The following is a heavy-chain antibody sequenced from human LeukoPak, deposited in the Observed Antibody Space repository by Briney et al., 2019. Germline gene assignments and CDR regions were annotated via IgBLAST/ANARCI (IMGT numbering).Heavy chain of an antibody. CDR1: GYTFTSYG. CDR3: ARCPSGDFWSGYSYYYYMDV. D-gene: IGHD3-3*01. Sequence: ASVKVSCKASGYTFTSYGISWVRQAPGQGLEWMGWISAYNGNTNYAQKLQGRVTMTTDTSTSTAYMELRSLRSDDTAVYYCARCPSGDFWSGYSYYYYMDVWGKGTTVTVSS. V-gene: IGHV1-18*01. J-gene: IGHJ6*03. CDR2: ISAYNGNT.